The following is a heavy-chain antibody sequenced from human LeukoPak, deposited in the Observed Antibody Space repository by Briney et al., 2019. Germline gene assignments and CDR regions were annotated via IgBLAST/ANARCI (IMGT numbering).Heavy chain of an antibody. D-gene: IGHD1-26*01. J-gene: IGHJ4*02. CDR2: ISYDGSNK. V-gene: IGHV3-30-3*01. CDR1: GFTFSSYW. Sequence: GGSLRLSCAASGFTFSSYWMSWVRQAPGKGLEWVAVISYDGSNKYYADSVKGRFTISRDNSKNTLYLQMNSLRAEDTAVYYCARAARKLRLYWGQGTLVTVSS. CDR3: ARAARKLRLY.